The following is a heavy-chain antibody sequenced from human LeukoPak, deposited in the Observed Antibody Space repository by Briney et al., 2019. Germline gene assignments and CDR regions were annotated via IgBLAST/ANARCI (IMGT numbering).Heavy chain of an antibody. V-gene: IGHV3-20*04. CDR2: INWNGSGT. Sequence: GGSLRLSCAASGFTFDDYAINWVRQAPGKGLEWVSGINWNGSGTGYADSVKGRFTISRDNAKNSLYLQMNSLRAEEATALYYCARATPRAPGHFDYWGQGILVTVSS. J-gene: IGHJ4*02. CDR3: ARATPRAPGHFDY. CDR1: GFTFDDYA. D-gene: IGHD1-1*01.